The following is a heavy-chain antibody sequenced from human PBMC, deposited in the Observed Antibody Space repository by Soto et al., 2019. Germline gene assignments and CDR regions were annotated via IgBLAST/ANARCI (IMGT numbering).Heavy chain of an antibody. CDR3: ARGSHYDFWSGYPSYDY. CDR2: MNPNSGNT. V-gene: IGHV1-8*01. CDR1: GYTFTSYD. J-gene: IGHJ4*02. D-gene: IGHD3-3*01. Sequence: QVPLVQSGAEVKKPGASVKVSCKASGYTFTSYDINWVRQATGQGLEWMGWMNPNSGNTGYAQKFQGRVTMTRNTSISTAYMELSSLRSEDTAVYYCARGSHYDFWSGYPSYDYWGQGTLVTVSS.